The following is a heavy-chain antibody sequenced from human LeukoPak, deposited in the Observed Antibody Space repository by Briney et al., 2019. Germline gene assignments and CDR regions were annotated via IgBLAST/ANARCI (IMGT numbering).Heavy chain of an antibody. CDR3: ARVHRLSYASFDY. CDR1: GFTFSSYS. CDR2: ISSSSSYI. V-gene: IGHV3-21*01. Sequence: GGSLRLSCAASGFTFSSYSMNWVRQAPGKGLEWVSSISSSSSYIYYADSVKGRFTISRDNAKNSLYLQMNSLRAEDTAVYYCARVHRLSYASFDYWGQGTLVTVSS. J-gene: IGHJ4*02. D-gene: IGHD1-26*01.